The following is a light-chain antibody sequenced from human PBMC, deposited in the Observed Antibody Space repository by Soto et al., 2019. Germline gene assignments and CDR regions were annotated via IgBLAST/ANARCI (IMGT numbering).Light chain of an antibody. J-gene: IGLJ2*01. CDR2: DVN. CDR1: SSDIGAYNF. V-gene: IGLV2-14*03. Sequence: QSALTQPASVSGSPGQSITISCTGTSSDIGAYNFVSWYQQNPGKAPKLMLYDVNIRPSGVSNRFSGSKSGNTASLTISGLQAEDEDDYYCTSWTTSTTMIFGGGTKVTVL. CDR3: TSWTTSTTMI.